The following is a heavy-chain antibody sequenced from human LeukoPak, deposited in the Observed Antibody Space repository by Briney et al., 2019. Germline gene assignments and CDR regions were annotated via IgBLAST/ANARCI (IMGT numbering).Heavy chain of an antibody. Sequence: GGSLRLSCAASGLTFSSYAMSWVRQAPGKGLEWVSAISGSGGSTYYADSVKGRFTISRDNSKNTLYLQMNSLRAEDTAVYYCAKCVVVPAAIFLAPGFFDYWGQGTLVTVSS. J-gene: IGHJ4*02. CDR3: AKCVVVPAAIFLAPGFFDY. D-gene: IGHD2-2*01. V-gene: IGHV3-23*01. CDR1: GLTFSSYA. CDR2: ISGSGGST.